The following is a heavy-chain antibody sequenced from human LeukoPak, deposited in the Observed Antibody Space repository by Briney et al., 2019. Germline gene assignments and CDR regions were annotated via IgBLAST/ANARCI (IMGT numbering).Heavy chain of an antibody. J-gene: IGHJ3*02. Sequence: SETLSLTCTVSGGSISSSSYYWGWIRQPPGKGPEWIGSIYYSGTTYPNSSLKSRVTISVDTSKNQFSLKLSSVTAADTAVYYCARELEEEDSSGPFDIWGQGTMVTVSS. V-gene: IGHV4-39*07. CDR1: GGSISSSSYY. D-gene: IGHD3-22*01. CDR3: ARELEEEDSSGPFDI. CDR2: IYYSGTT.